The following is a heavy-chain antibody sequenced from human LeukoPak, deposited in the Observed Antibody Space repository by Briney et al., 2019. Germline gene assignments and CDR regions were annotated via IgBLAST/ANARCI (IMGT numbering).Heavy chain of an antibody. V-gene: IGHV1-3*01. CDR3: ARDSRPLVHWFDP. Sequence: ASVKVSCKASGYTFTNYAMHWVRQAPGQRLEWMGWINAGNGNTKYSQKFQGRVTITMDTSASTAYMEPSSLRSEDTAVYYCARDSRPLVHWFDPWGQGTLVTVSS. CDR1: GYTFTNYA. J-gene: IGHJ5*02. CDR2: INAGNGNT. D-gene: IGHD6-13*01.